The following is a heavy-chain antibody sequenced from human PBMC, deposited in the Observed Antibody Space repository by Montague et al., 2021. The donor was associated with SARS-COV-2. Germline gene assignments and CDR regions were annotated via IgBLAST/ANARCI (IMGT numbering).Heavy chain of an antibody. J-gene: IGHJ4*02. Sequence: SETLSLTCPVSGASITTYYWSWIRQPPGKGLEWIANIFHSGHTNYNPSPRSRVAISIDTSRDQFSLSLTSITAAATAVYYCARQPYLASAYYFDYWGLGTLVTVSS. CDR3: ARQPYLASAYYFDY. V-gene: IGHV4-59*01. CDR1: GASITTYY. D-gene: IGHD3-10*01. CDR2: IFHSGHT.